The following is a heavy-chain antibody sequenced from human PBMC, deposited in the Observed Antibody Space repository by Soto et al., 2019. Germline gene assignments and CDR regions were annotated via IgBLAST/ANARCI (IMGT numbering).Heavy chain of an antibody. J-gene: IGHJ6*02. V-gene: IGHV4-31*03. Sequence: KPSETLSLTCTVSGGSISSGGYYWSWIRQHPGKGLEWIGYIYYSGSTYYNPSLKSRVTISVDTSKNQFSLKLSSVTAADTAVYYCARAAAGLDYYYYGMDVWGQGTTVTVSS. D-gene: IGHD6-13*01. CDR1: GGSISSGGYY. CDR3: ARAAAGLDYYYYGMDV. CDR2: IYYSGST.